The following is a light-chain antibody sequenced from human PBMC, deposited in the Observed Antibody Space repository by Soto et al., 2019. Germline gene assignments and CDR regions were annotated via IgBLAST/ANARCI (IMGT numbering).Light chain of an antibody. CDR3: CSDAGSSTYV. CDR2: SNN. J-gene: IGLJ1*01. CDR1: SSNIGSNT. V-gene: IGLV1-44*01. Sequence: QSVLTQPPSASGTPGQRVTISCSGSSSNIGSNTVNWYQQLPGTAPKLLIYSNNQRPSGVPDRFSGSKSGNTASLTISGLQAEYEDDYYSCSDAGSSTYVFGPGTKVTVL.